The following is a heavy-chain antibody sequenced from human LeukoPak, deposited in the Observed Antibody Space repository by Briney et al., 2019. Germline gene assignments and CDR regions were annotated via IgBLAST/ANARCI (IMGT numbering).Heavy chain of an antibody. J-gene: IGHJ5*02. D-gene: IGHD1-1*01. Sequence: SETLSLTCTVSGGTISSYXWNWIXQPPGXGLEWIGYIHYSGSTKYNPSLNSRVSISVDTSKNQVSPKLSSVTAADTAVYYCARDRTGNNWFDPWGRGTLVTVSA. CDR2: IHYSGST. V-gene: IGHV4-59*01. CDR1: GGTISSYX. CDR3: ARDRTGNNWFDP.